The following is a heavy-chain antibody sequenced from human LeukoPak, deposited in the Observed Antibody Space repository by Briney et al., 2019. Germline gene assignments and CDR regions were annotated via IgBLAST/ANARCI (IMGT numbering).Heavy chain of an antibody. CDR3: ARDGASYSNYEGNFDY. CDR1: GGSISSYY. D-gene: IGHD4-11*01. Sequence: SETLSLTCTVSGGSISSYYWSWIRLPPGKGLEWIGYIYYSGSTNYNPSLKSRVTISVDTSKNQFSLKLSSVTAADTAVYYCARDGASYSNYEGNFDYWGQGTLVTVSS. V-gene: IGHV4-59*12. CDR2: IYYSGST. J-gene: IGHJ4*02.